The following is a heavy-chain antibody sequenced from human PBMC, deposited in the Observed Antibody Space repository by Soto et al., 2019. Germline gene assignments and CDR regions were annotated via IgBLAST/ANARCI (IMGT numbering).Heavy chain of an antibody. D-gene: IGHD1-26*01. CDR3: ARKLPPHYGMGNWFDP. V-gene: IGHV1-69*13. J-gene: IGHJ5*02. CDR1: GGTFSSYA. CDR2: IIPIFGTA. Sequence: SVKVSCKASGGTFSSYAIGWVRQAPGQGLEWMGGIIPIFGTANYAQKFQGRVTITADESTSTAYMELSSLRSEDTAVYYCARKLPPHYGMGNWFDPWGQGTLVTVSS.